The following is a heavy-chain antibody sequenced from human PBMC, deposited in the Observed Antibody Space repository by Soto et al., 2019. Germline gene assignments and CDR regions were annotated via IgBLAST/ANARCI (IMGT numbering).Heavy chain of an antibody. D-gene: IGHD1-26*01. CDR3: ARDRSWDWNFDL. J-gene: IGHJ2*01. Sequence: EVQLLESGGGLVQPGGSLRLSCAASGFTFSSYAMSWVRQAPGKGLEWVSAISGSGGSTYYADSVKGRFTISRDNSKNTLYLQMNSLRAEDTAVYYCARDRSWDWNFDLWGRGTLVTVSS. CDR1: GFTFSSYA. V-gene: IGHV3-23*01. CDR2: ISGSGGST.